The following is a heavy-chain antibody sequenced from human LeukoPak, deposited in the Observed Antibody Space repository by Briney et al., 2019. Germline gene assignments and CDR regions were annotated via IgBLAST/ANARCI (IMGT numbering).Heavy chain of an antibody. D-gene: IGHD3-22*01. Sequence: GGSLGLSCAASGFTFSSYDMHWVRQATGKGLEWVSAIGTAGDTYYPGSVKGRFTISRENAKNSLYLQMNSLRAGDTAVYYCARGVYDSSGYAFDYWGQGTLVTVSS. CDR3: ARGVYDSSGYAFDY. CDR1: GFTFSSYD. CDR2: IGTAGDT. J-gene: IGHJ4*02. V-gene: IGHV3-13*01.